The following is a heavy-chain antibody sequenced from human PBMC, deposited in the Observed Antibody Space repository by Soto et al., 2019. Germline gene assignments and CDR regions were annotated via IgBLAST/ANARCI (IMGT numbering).Heavy chain of an antibody. V-gene: IGHV3-74*01. CDR1: GFACNMYW. CDR2: GYDDGTYA. J-gene: IGHJ5*02. Sequence: GGSLRLSCAGSGFACNMYWMHWVRQVPGKGPVWVARGYDDGTYADYADSVKGRFTISRDNAKVTLYLQMNDLRAEDSALYHCTRGPRATPAGRSAPWGQGTLVTVS. D-gene: IGHD1-26*01. CDR3: TRGPRATPAGRSAP.